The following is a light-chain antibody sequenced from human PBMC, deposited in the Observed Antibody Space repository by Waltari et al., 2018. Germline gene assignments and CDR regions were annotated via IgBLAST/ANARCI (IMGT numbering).Light chain of an antibody. CDR3: NSRDSSGTHVV. V-gene: IGLV3-19*01. J-gene: IGLJ2*01. CDR1: SLRRSY. Sequence: SSELTQGPAVSVALGQTVRITCQGDSLRRSYASWYQQKPGQAPVLVFYGKDNRPSGVPDRFSGSSSGNTASLTITGARAEDEADYYCNSRDSSGTHVVFGGGTKLTVL. CDR2: GKD.